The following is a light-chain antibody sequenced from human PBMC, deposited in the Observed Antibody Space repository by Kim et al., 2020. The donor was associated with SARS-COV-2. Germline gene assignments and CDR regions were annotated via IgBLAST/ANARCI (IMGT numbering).Light chain of an antibody. CDR2: QDS. CDR1: KLGDKY. CDR3: QAWDSSTAV. V-gene: IGLV3-1*01. Sequence: VTPGQTASITCSGVKLGDKYACWYQQKPGQSPVLVIYQDSKRPSGIPERFSGSNSGNTATLTISGTQAMDEADYYCQAWDSSTAVFGGGTQLTVL. J-gene: IGLJ2*01.